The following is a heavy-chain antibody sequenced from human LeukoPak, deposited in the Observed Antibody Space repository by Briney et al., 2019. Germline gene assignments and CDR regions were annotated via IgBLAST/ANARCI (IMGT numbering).Heavy chain of an antibody. Sequence: AGSVRVSCTASGYTFTSYDINLVRQATGQGLEWMGGMNRNSGNTGYAETFKGRVTMTRNTSISTAYMEMSSLRSEDTAVYYCARGLTPRGIAAAGTLPYYYYYGMDVWGQGTTLTVPS. D-gene: IGHD6-13*01. CDR3: ARGLTPRGIAAAGTLPYYYYYGMDV. J-gene: IGHJ6*02. V-gene: IGHV1-8*01. CDR1: GYTFTSYD. CDR2: MNRNSGNT.